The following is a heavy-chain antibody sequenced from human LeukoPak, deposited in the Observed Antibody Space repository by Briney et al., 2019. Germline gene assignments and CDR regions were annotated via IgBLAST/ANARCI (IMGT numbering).Heavy chain of an antibody. D-gene: IGHD3-3*01. CDR1: GFTFSSYS. V-gene: IGHV3-21*01. Sequence: GGSLRLSCAASGFTFSSYSMNWVRRAPGKGLEWVSSISSSSSYIYYADSVKGRFTISRDNAKNSLYLQMNSLRAEDTAVYYCARDPDDFDYGMDVWGQGTTVTVSS. CDR2: ISSSSSYI. CDR3: ARDPDDFDYGMDV. J-gene: IGHJ6*02.